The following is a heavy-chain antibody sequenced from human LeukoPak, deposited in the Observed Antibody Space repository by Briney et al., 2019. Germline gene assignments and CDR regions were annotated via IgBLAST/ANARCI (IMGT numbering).Heavy chain of an antibody. Sequence: GGSLRLSCAASGFTVSSNYMSWVRQAPGKGLEWVSVIYSGGSTYYADSVKGRFTISRDNSKNTLYLQMNSLRAEDTAVYYCARDAGYSSNRFDPWGRGTLVTVSS. CDR2: IYSGGST. CDR1: GFTVSSNY. V-gene: IGHV3-53*01. CDR3: ARDAGYSSNRFDP. J-gene: IGHJ5*02. D-gene: IGHD6-13*01.